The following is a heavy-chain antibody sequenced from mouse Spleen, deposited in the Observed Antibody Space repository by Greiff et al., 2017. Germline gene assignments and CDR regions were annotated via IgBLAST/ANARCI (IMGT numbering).Heavy chain of an antibody. CDR2: ISSGGSYT. J-gene: IGHJ2*01. Sequence: EVMLVESGGGLVKPGGSLKLSCAASGFTFSSYAMSWVRQTPEKRLEWVATISSGGSYTYYPDSVKGRFTISRDNAKNTLYLQMSSLRSEDTAMYYCARQGGNPFDYWGQGTTLTVSS. CDR1: GFTFSSYA. V-gene: IGHV5-9-3*01. D-gene: IGHD1-1*02. CDR3: ARQGGNPFDY.